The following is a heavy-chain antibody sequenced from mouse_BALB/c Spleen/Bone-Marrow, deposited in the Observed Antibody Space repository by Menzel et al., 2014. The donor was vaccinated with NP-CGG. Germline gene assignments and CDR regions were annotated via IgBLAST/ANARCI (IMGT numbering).Heavy chain of an antibody. V-gene: IGHV5-4*02. J-gene: IGHJ4*01. CDR3: ARDYDYAMDY. Sequence: EVKLVESGGGLVKPGGSLKLSRAASGFTFSDYYMYWVRQTPEKRLEWVATISDGGSYTYYPDSVKGRFTISRDNAKNNLYLQMSSLKSEDTAMHYCARDYDYAMDYWGQGTSVTVSS. D-gene: IGHD2-12*01. CDR2: ISDGGSYT. CDR1: GFTFSDYY.